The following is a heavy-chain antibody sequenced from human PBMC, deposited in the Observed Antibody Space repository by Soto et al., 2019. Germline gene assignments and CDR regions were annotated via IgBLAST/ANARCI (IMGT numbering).Heavy chain of an antibody. J-gene: IGHJ6*02. CDR3: ARGGGYGGNSVYYYYGMDV. CDR1: GGTFSSYA. D-gene: IGHD4-17*01. CDR2: IIPIFGTA. V-gene: IGHV1-69*12. Sequence: QVQLVQSGAEVKKPGSSVKVSCKASGGTFSSYAISWVRQAPGQGLEWMGGIIPIFGTANYAQKFQGRVTITADESTSTAYMGLSSLGSEDTAVYYCARGGGYGGNSVYYYYGMDVWGQGTTVTVSS.